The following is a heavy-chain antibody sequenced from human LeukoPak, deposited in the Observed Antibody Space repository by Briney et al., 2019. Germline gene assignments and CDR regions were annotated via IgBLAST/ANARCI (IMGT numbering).Heavy chain of an antibody. Sequence: SETLSLTCTVSGGSISSYYWSWIRQPPGKGLEWIGYIYYSGSTNYYPSLKSRVTVSVDTSKNQFSLKLSSVTAADTAVYYCASLIVVVPAAKIYGMDVWGQGTTVTVSS. J-gene: IGHJ6*02. CDR3: ASLIVVVPAAKIYGMDV. V-gene: IGHV4-59*12. CDR1: GGSISSYY. CDR2: IYYSGST. D-gene: IGHD2-2*01.